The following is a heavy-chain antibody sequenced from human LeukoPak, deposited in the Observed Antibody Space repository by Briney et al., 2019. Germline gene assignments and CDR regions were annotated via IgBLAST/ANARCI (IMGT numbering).Heavy chain of an antibody. D-gene: IGHD6-19*01. V-gene: IGHV3-23*01. J-gene: IGHJ4*02. CDR3: AKNGGWDSSGWPMDH. CDR1: GFTFSSHG. CDR2: ISGSGGST. Sequence: GGSLRLSCAASGFTFSSHGMSWVRQAPGKGLEWVSIISGSGGSTHYADSVKGRFIIFRDNPKNTLYVQMNSLRSEDTAVYYCAKNGGWDSSGWPMDHWGQGTLVTVSS.